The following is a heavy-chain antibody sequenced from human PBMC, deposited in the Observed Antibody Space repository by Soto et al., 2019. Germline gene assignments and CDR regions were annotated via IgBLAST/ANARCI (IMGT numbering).Heavy chain of an antibody. V-gene: IGHV5-51*01. Sequence: PGESLKISCKVSGYNFHTYWIAWVRQMPGKGLEWMGFIYPHDSDTRYSPSFRGQVTISAYKSINTAYLQWTSLKASDTAIYFCARPTDYHYGMQVWGQGTTVTAP. J-gene: IGHJ6*02. CDR1: GYNFHTYW. CDR3: ARPTDYHYGMQV. D-gene: IGHD4-17*01. CDR2: IYPHDSDT.